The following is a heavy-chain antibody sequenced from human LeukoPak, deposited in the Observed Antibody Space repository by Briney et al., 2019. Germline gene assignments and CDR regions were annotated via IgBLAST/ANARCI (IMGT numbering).Heavy chain of an antibody. CDR2: ISSSSTYI. V-gene: IGHV3-21*04. D-gene: IGHD4-17*01. Sequence: GGSLRLSCAASGFTFSSYDMNWVRQAPGKGLEWVSSISSSSTYIYYADSVKGRFTVSRDNAKNSLYLQMNSLRAEDTAVYYCAKAAPLYGDELRGGFDYWGQGTLVTVSS. CDR3: AKAAPLYGDELRGGFDY. CDR1: GFTFSSYD. J-gene: IGHJ4*02.